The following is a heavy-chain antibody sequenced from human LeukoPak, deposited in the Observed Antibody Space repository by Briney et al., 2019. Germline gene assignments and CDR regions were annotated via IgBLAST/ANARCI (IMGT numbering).Heavy chain of an antibody. CDR3: ARGRGITIFGVVSLDY. J-gene: IGHJ4*02. CDR1: GYTFTGYY. V-gene: IGHV1-8*02. D-gene: IGHD3-3*01. Sequence: ASVKVSCKASGYTFTGYYMHWVRQAPGQGLEWMGWINPNSGNTGYAQKFQGRVTMTRNTSISTAYMELSSLRSEDTAVYYCARGRGITIFGVVSLDYWGQGTLVTVSS. CDR2: INPNSGNT.